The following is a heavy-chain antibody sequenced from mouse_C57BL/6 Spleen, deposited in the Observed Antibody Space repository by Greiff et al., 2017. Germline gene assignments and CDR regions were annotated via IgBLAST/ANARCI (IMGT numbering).Heavy chain of an antibody. D-gene: IGHD1-1*01. Sequence: EVHLVESGGDLVKPGGSLKLSCAASGFTFSSYGMSWVRQTPDKRLEWVATISSGGSYTYYPDSVKGRFTISRDNAKNTLYLQMSSLKSEDTAMYYCARHDTTVVAHWYFDVWGTGTTVTVSS. J-gene: IGHJ1*03. CDR3: ARHDTTVVAHWYFDV. V-gene: IGHV5-6*01. CDR1: GFTFSSYG. CDR2: ISSGGSYT.